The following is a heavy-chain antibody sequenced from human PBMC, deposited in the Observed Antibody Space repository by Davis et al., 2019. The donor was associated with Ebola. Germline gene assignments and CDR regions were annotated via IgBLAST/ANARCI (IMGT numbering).Heavy chain of an antibody. Sequence: SETLSLTCTVSGGSISSYYWSWIRQPPGKGLEWIGYIYYSGSTNYNPSLKSRVTISVDTSKNQFSLKLSSVTAADTAVYYCARQGGGLGYCSGGSCYLSPYYYGMDVWGQGTTVTVSS. CDR3: ARQGGGLGYCSGGSCYLSPYYYGMDV. J-gene: IGHJ6*02. V-gene: IGHV4-59*08. CDR2: IYYSGST. CDR1: GGSISSYY. D-gene: IGHD2-15*01.